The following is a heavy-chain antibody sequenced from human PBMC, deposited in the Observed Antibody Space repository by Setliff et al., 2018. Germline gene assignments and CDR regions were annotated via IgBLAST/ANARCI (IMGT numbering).Heavy chain of an antibody. CDR3: ARGRLGQNLIAAAGFGAFDI. Sequence: ASVKVSCKASGYIFTNYGINWVRQAPGQGLEWMGWISGYDGNTKYAQKFQGRVTITADESTSTAYMELSSLRSEDTAVYYCARGRLGQNLIAAAGFGAFDIWGQGTMVTVSS. V-gene: IGHV1-18*01. CDR1: GYIFTNYG. CDR2: ISGYDGNT. J-gene: IGHJ3*02. D-gene: IGHD6-13*01.